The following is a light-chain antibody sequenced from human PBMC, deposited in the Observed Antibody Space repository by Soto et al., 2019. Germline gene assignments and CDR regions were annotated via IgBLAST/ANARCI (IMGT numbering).Light chain of an antibody. CDR2: AAS. CDR1: QSISNF. J-gene: IGKJ2*01. CDR3: LQTYSTHYT. Sequence: DIQMTQSPSSLSASVGDRVTITCRASQSISNFLTWYQQKPGKAPDLLIYAASSLQSGVPSRFSGSGSGTDFTLTISSLQPEDFATYYCLQTYSTHYTFGQGTKLEIK. V-gene: IGKV1-39*01.